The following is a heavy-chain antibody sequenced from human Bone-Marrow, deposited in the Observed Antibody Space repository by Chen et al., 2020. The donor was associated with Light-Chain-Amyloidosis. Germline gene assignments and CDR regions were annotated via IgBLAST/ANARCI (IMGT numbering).Heavy chain of an antibody. Sequence: VQLVETGGGLIQPGGSLRLSCAASGFTFSSYGIHWVRQAPGKGLEWVAFIRYDGSNKYYADSVKGRFTISRDNSKNTLYLQMNSLRAEDTALYYCAKGHDYGDYGEYYFDYWGQGTLVTVSS. V-gene: IGHV3-30*02. J-gene: IGHJ4*02. CDR3: AKGHDYGDYGEYYFDY. D-gene: IGHD4-17*01. CDR1: GFTFSSYG. CDR2: IRYDGSNK.